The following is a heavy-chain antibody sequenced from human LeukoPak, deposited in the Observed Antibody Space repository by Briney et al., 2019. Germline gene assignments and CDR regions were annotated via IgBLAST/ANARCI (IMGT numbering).Heavy chain of an antibody. Sequence: ASVKVSCKASGYTFTSYYMHWVRQAPGQGLEWMGIINPSGGSTSYAQKFQGRVTMTRDMSASTVYMELSSLRSEDTAVYYCARRYKLRYFANWFDPWGQGTLVTVSS. CDR1: GYTFTSYY. CDR3: ARRYKLRYFANWFDP. D-gene: IGHD3-9*01. J-gene: IGHJ5*02. V-gene: IGHV1-46*01. CDR2: INPSGGST.